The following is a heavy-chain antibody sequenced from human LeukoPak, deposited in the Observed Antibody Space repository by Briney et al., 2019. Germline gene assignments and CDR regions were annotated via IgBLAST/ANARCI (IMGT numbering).Heavy chain of an antibody. J-gene: IGHJ4*02. CDR1: GGSISSGAYH. V-gene: IGHV4-39*01. Sequence: SETLSLTSTVSGGSISSGAYHWGWVRQPPGKGLEWIGSISNGGTTYYNPSLKSRVTISTDTPKNQFSLRLSSVTAADTAVYYCTRSPWLHDSRWGQGTLVTVSS. D-gene: IGHD5-18*01. CDR3: TRSPWLHDSR. CDR2: ISNGGTT.